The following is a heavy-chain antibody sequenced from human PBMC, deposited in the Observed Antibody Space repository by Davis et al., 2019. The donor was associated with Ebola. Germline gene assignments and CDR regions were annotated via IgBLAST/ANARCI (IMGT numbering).Heavy chain of an antibody. Sequence: AASVKVSCKASGYTFTGYYMHWVRQAPGQGLEWMGWINPNSGGTNYAQKFQGRVTMTRDTSISTAYMELSRLRSDDTAVYYCARDYYDSSGYYYEARYGMDVWGQGTTVTVSS. D-gene: IGHD3-22*01. J-gene: IGHJ6*02. CDR3: ARDYYDSSGYYYEARYGMDV. CDR2: INPNSGGT. CDR1: GYTFTGYY. V-gene: IGHV1-2*02.